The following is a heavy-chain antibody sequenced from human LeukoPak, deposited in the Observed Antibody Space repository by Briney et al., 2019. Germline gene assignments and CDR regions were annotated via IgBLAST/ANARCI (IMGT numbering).Heavy chain of an antibody. CDR3: AWLSLRFYYYGMDV. J-gene: IGHJ6*02. CDR2: ISSSGSTI. CDR1: GFTFSDYY. V-gene: IGHV3-11*01. D-gene: IGHD3-22*01. Sequence: GGSLRLSCAASGFTFSDYYMSWIRQAPGKGLEWVSYISSSGSTIYYADSVKGRFTISRDNAKNSLYLQMNSLRAEDTAVYYCAWLSLRFYYYGMDVWGQGTTVTVSS.